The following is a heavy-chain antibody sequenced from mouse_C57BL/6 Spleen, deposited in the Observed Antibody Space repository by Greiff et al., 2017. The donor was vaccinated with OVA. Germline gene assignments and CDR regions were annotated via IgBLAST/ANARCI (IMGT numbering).Heavy chain of an antibody. CDR1: GYTFTNYW. D-gene: IGHD1-1*01. Sequence: VKLMESGAELVRPGTSVKMSCKASGYTFTNYWIGWAQQRPGHGLEWIGDIYPGGGYTNYNEKFKGKATLTADKSSSTAYMQFSSLTSEDSAIYYCARRDYGSSSYYFDYWGQGTTLTVSS. CDR2: IYPGGGYT. CDR3: ARRDYGSSSYYFDY. V-gene: IGHV1-63*01. J-gene: IGHJ2*01.